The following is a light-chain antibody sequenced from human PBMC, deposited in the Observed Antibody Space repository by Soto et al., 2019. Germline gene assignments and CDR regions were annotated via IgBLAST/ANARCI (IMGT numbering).Light chain of an antibody. Sequence: EIVLTQSPGTLSLSPGERATLSCRASQSVASRNLAWYQQKSGQAPRLLIYGASSRAIHTPDRFSGSGSGTDFTLTISGLEPEDFAVYYCQQCVIWPLFTFGPGTKVDIK. CDR1: QSVASRN. V-gene: IGKV3-20*01. CDR3: QQCVIWPLFT. J-gene: IGKJ3*01. CDR2: GAS.